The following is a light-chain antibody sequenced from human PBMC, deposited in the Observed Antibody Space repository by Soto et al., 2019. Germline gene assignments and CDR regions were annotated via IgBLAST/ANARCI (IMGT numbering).Light chain of an antibody. CDR3: EAWDDSLNCFYV. J-gene: IGLJ1*01. V-gene: IGLV1-44*01. Sequence: QSVLTQPPSASGTPGQRVTISCSGSSSDIGSNTVNWYQQLPGTAPKLLIYSNNQRPSGVPDRFSGSKSGTSASLAISGLQFEDEADYYCEAWDDSLNCFYVFGTGTKLTVL. CDR1: SSDIGSNT. CDR2: SNN.